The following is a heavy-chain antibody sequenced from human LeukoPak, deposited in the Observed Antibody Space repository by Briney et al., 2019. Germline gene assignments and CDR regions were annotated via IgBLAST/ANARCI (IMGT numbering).Heavy chain of an antibody. J-gene: IGHJ3*02. CDR2: ISAYNGNT. CDR3: ARDQDPGAFDI. CDR1: GYSFTSYG. V-gene: IGHV1-18*01. Sequence: ASVKVSCKASGYSFTSYGINWVRQAPGQGLEWMGWISAYNGNTKYAQKLQGRVTMTTDTSTNTAYMELRSLRSDDTAVYYCARDQDPGAFDIWGQGTMATVSS.